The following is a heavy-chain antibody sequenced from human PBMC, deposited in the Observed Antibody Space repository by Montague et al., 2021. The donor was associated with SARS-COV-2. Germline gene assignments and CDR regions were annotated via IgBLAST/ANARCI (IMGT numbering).Heavy chain of an antibody. CDR2: INHSGTT. D-gene: IGHD4-23*01. Sequence: SETLSLTCAVYGGSFSGYYWSWIRQSPGKGQEWMAEINHSGTTNYNFNPSLRSRVTISVDTSKSQFSLKLSSVTAADTGVYYCARWDPQTLTLIGLRGKSASDYWGQGTLVTVS. V-gene: IGHV4-34*01. J-gene: IGHJ4*02. CDR3: ARWDPQTLTLIGLRGKSASDY. CDR1: GGSFSGYY.